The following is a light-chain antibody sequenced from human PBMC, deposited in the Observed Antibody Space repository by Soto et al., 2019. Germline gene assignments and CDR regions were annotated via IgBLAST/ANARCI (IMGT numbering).Light chain of an antibody. CDR3: HHCGSSPHT. CDR2: DAS. J-gene: IGKJ1*01. CDR1: QSVGSSY. V-gene: IGKV3-20*01. Sequence: VLTQSPGPLSLSPGERATLSCSASQSVGSSYLAWYQQKPGQAPRLLIYDASSRATGIPDRFSGSGSGTDFTLTISRLEPEDLAVDVCHHCGSSPHTCSQVTKVES.